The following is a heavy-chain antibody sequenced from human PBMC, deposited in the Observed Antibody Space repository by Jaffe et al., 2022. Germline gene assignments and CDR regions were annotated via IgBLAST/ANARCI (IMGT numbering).Heavy chain of an antibody. V-gene: IGHV5-51*03. D-gene: IGHD3-22*01. CDR3: VRDQYYYDSSGYHKAFDI. Sequence: EVQLVQSGAEVKKPGESLKISCKGSGYSFTSYWIGWVRQMPGKGLEWMGIIYPGDSDTRYSPSFQGQVTISADKSISTAYLQWSSLKASDTAMYYCVRDQYYYDSSGYHKAFDIWGQGTMVTVSS. CDR2: IYPGDSDT. J-gene: IGHJ3*02. CDR1: GYSFTSYW.